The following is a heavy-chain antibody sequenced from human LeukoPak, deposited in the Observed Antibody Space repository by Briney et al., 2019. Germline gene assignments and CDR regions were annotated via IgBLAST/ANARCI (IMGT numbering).Heavy chain of an antibody. CDR1: GYTFTSYD. D-gene: IGHD2-2*01. V-gene: IGHV1-8*01. CDR3: ARGYCSSTSCYSGLDY. Sequence: ASVKVSCKASGYTFTSYDINWVRQATGQGLEWMGWMNPNSGNTGYAQKFQGRVTMTRNTSISTAYMELSSLRSEDTAVYYCARGYCSSTSCYSGLDYWGQGTLVTVSS. CDR2: MNPNSGNT. J-gene: IGHJ4*02.